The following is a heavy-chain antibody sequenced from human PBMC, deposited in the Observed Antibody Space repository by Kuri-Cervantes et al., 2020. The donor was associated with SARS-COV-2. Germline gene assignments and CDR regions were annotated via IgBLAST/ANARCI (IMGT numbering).Heavy chain of an antibody. D-gene: IGHD6-13*01. CDR2: IGSSSSYI. V-gene: IGHV3-21*01. CDR1: GFTFSSYS. J-gene: IGHJ6*03. CDR3: GRDVAAGRAYYYYMDV. Sequence: GGSLRLSCAAYGFTFSSYSMNGVRQAPGKGLEWVSSIGSSSSYIYYADSVKGRFTISRDNTKNSLYMQMNSLRAEDTAVYYCGRDVAAGRAYYYYMDVWGKGTTVTASS.